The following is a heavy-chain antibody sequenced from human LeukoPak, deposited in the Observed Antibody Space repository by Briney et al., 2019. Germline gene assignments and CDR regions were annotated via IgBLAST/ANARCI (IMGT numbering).Heavy chain of an antibody. CDR1: GGSFSGYY. D-gene: IGHD4-17*01. V-gene: IGHV4-34*01. J-gene: IGHJ4*02. CDR2: INHSGST. CDR3: ARGFVAYGDYGGD. Sequence: SETLSLNCAVYGGSFSGYYWSWIRQPPGKGLEWIGEINHSGSTNYNPSLKSRVTISVDTSKNQFSLKLSSVTAADTAVYYCARGFVAYGDYGGDWGQGTLVTVSS.